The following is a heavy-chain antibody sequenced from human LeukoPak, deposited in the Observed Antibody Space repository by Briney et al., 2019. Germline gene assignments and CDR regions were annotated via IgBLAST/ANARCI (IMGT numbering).Heavy chain of an antibody. CDR2: IDPTDSYT. J-gene: IGHJ4*02. D-gene: IGHD6-6*01. CDR3: ARRGRSSSNFDF. V-gene: IGHV5-10-1*01. CDR1: GYIFTSYW. Sequence: GESLKISCKGSGYIFTSYWITWVRQMPGKGLEWMGTIDPTDSYTNYSPPFQGHVTISTDKSISTAYLQWSSLKASDTAIYYCARRGRSSSNFDFWGQGTLVTVSS.